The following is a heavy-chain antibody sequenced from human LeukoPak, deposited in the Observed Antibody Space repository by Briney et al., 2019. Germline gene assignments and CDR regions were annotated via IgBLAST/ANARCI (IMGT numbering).Heavy chain of an antibody. Sequence: PGRSLRLSCAASGFTFSSYGMHWVRQAPGKGLEWVAVISYDGSKKYYADSVKGRFTISRDNSKNTLYLQMNSLRAEDTAVYYCAKEDYGSGSYYNYWGQGTLVTVSS. CDR3: AKEDYGSGSYYNY. CDR2: ISYDGSKK. V-gene: IGHV3-30*18. D-gene: IGHD3-10*01. J-gene: IGHJ4*02. CDR1: GFTFSSYG.